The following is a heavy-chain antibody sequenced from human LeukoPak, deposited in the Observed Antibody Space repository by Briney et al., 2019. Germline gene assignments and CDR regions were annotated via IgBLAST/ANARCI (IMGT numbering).Heavy chain of an antibody. J-gene: IGHJ4*02. CDR1: GFTFSSYG. CDR2: ISGSGGNT. Sequence: GGSLRLSCAASGFTFSSYGMSWVRRAPGKGPEWVSGISGSGGNTYYADSVKGRFTISRDNSQKTLYLQMNTLRAEDTAVYDCAKVVSGYHFDYWGQGTLVTVSS. D-gene: IGHD5-12*01. CDR3: AKVVSGYHFDY. V-gene: IGHV3-23*01.